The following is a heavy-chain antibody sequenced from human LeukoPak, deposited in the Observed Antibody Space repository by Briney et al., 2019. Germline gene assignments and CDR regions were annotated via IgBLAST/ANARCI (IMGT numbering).Heavy chain of an antibody. CDR2: INHSGST. V-gene: IGHV4-34*01. Sequence: SETLSLTCAVYGGSFSGYYWSWIRQPPGKGLEWIGEINHSGSTNYNPSPKSRVTISVDTSKNQFSLKLSSVTAADTAVYYCARAAPRVVVPAATDYYYGMDVWGKGTPVTVSS. CDR3: ARAAPRVVVPAATDYYYGMDV. D-gene: IGHD2-2*01. CDR1: GGSFSGYY. J-gene: IGHJ6*04.